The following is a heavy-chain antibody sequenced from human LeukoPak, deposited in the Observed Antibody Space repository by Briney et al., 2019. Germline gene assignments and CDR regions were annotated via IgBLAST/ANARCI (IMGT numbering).Heavy chain of an antibody. CDR2: IYTSGST. D-gene: IGHD7-27*01. CDR3: ARDGDTSRNYYYYMDV. Sequence: PSETLSLTCTVSGGSISSYYWSWIRQPAGKGLEWIGRIYTSGSTNYNPSLKSRVTMSVDTSKNQFSLKLSSVTAADTAVYYCARDGDTSRNYYYYMDVWGKGTTVTVSS. J-gene: IGHJ6*03. CDR1: GGSISSYY. V-gene: IGHV4-4*07.